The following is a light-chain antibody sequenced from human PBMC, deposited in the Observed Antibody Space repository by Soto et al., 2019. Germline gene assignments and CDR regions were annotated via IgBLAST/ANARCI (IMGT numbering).Light chain of an antibody. J-gene: IGLJ2*01. CDR2: DVS. CDR3: SSYTSSIVV. CDR1: SSDVGGYNY. V-gene: IGLV2-14*01. Sequence: QSVLTQPASVSGSPGQSITISCTGTSSDVGGYNYVSWYQQHPGKAPKLMIYDVSNRPSGVSNRFSGSKSGNTASLTISGLQAEDEAHYYCSSYTSSIVVFGGGTKLTVL.